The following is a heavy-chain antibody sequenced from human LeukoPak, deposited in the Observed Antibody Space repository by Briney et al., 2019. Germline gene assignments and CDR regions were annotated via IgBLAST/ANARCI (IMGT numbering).Heavy chain of an antibody. V-gene: IGHV1-69*06. J-gene: IGHJ5*02. CDR1: GRTFSSYA. Sequence: SEKISCKACGRTFSSYAISWVRQATGQGLEWMGGIVPIFGTANYGEKFQGRVTITADKSTSTAYMELSSLRSEDTAVYYCASYKYYYGSGSSNWFDPWGQGTLVTVSS. CDR2: IVPIFGTA. CDR3: ASYKYYYGSGSSNWFDP. D-gene: IGHD3-10*01.